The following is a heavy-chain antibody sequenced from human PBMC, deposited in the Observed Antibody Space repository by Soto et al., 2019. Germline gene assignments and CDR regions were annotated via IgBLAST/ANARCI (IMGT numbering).Heavy chain of an antibody. Sequence: GASVKVSCEASGYTFTSYDINWVRQATGQGLEWMGWMNPNSGNTGYAQKFQGRVTMTRNTSISTAYMELSSLRSEDTAVYYCARRAGSSGWYVYYYGMDVWGQGTTVTVSS. V-gene: IGHV1-8*01. J-gene: IGHJ6*02. CDR3: ARRAGSSGWYVYYYGMDV. CDR2: MNPNSGNT. CDR1: GYTFTSYD. D-gene: IGHD6-19*01.